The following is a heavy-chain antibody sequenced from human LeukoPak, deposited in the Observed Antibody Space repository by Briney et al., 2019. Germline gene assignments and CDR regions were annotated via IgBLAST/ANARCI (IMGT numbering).Heavy chain of an antibody. Sequence: GGSLRLSCAASGFTFSAYAMHRVRQAPGKGLEWVAIISYDGNIKYQADSVKGRFTISRDDSKNTLYLQMNSLRAEDTAVYYCARDRSANSRVYYFDYWGQGTLVTVSS. CDR1: GFTFSAYA. CDR2: ISYDGNIK. V-gene: IGHV3-30-3*01. CDR3: ARDRSANSRVYYFDY. D-gene: IGHD4/OR15-4a*01. J-gene: IGHJ4*02.